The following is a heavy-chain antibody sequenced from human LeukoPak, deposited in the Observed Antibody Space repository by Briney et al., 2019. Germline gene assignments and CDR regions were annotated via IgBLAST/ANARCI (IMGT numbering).Heavy chain of an antibody. V-gene: IGHV3-74*01. D-gene: IGHD5-18*01. Sequence: GGSLRLSCAASGFTFSNHWMHWVRQAPGKGLMWVSRINRDGSRTDYADSVKGRFTISRDDAKNALYLQVNSLRAEDTAVYFCARGGSDTAMAHDYWGQGTLVTVSS. CDR3: ARGGSDTAMAHDY. CDR2: INRDGSRT. CDR1: GFTFSNHW. J-gene: IGHJ4*02.